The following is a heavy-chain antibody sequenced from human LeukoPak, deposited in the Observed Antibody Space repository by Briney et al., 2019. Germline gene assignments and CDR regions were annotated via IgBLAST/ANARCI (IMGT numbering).Heavy chain of an antibody. CDR2: ISAYNGNT. V-gene: IGHV1-18*01. D-gene: IGHD5-12*01. CDR3: ARGIYSGYVEESSFDY. CDR1: GYTFTSYG. Sequence: PGASVKVSCKASGYTFTSYGISWVRQAPGQGLEWMGWISAYNGNTNYAQKLQGRVTMTTDTSTSTAYMELRSLRSDDTAVYYCARGIYSGYVEESSFDYWGQGTLVTVSS. J-gene: IGHJ4*02.